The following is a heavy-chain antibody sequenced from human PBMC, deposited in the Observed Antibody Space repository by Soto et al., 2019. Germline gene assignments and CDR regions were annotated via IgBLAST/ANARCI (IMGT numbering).Heavy chain of an antibody. D-gene: IGHD1-1*01. V-gene: IGHV1-69*12. CDR3: ARDNDRPQLGGNYYYILDV. CDR1: GGTFRNSA. CDR2: IMPIFRTP. J-gene: IGHJ6*02. Sequence: QVQLEQSGAEVKKPGSSVKVSCKASGGTFRNSAISWVRQAPGQGLEWMGGIMPIFRTPDYAQKFQGRVTINAGESTNTAYMKLSGLRSDDTAVYYCARDNDRPQLGGNYYYILDVWGHGTTVTFSS.